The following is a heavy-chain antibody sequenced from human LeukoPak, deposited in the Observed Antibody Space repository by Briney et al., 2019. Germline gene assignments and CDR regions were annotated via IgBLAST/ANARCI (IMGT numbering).Heavy chain of an antibody. Sequence: GGSLRLSCAASGFTFSDYAMHWVRQAPGKGLEWVAVLSYGGTNKYYADSVKGRFTISRDNSKNTMFLQMNSLRAEDTAVYHCARDRSGYANDAFDFWGQGTMVTVSS. CDR3: ARDRSGYANDAFDF. J-gene: IGHJ3*01. D-gene: IGHD3-3*01. CDR1: GFTFSDYA. CDR2: LSYGGTNK. V-gene: IGHV3-30-3*01.